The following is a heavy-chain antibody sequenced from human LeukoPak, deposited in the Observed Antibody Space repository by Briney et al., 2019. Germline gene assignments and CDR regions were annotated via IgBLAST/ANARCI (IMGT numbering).Heavy chain of an antibody. CDR1: GFTFSSYS. J-gene: IGHJ3*02. V-gene: IGHV3-23*01. Sequence: GGSLRLSCAASGFTFSSYSMSWVRQAPGKGLEWVSTFSGTGEITYYADSVKGRFTIPRDNSKNTLYLQMNSLRAEDTAVYYCAKDIVGATFDAFDIWGQGTMVTVSS. D-gene: IGHD1-26*01. CDR3: AKDIVGATFDAFDI. CDR2: FSGTGEIT.